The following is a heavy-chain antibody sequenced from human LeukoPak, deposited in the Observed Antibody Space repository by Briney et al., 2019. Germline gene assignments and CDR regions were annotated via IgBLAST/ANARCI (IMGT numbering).Heavy chain of an antibody. V-gene: IGHV4-4*02. J-gene: IGHJ4*02. CDR2: VNLQGST. CDR3: AREGGPYRPLDY. Sequence: PSETLSLTCGVSGGSITSTNYWPWVRQPPGKGLVWIGEVNLQGSTNYNPSLMGRVAISVDMSENHTSLQLTSVTAADTAVYYCAREGGPYRPLDYSGQGTLVTVSS. CDR1: GGSITSTNY.